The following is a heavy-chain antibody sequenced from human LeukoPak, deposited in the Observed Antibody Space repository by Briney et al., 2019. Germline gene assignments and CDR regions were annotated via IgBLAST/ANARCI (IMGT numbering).Heavy chain of an antibody. D-gene: IGHD3-10*01. CDR2: IRSKAYGGTT. CDR1: GFTFGDYA. Sequence: GGTLTLSCTASGFTFGDYAMSWFRQAPGQGLEWVGFIRSKAYGGTTEYAASVKGRFTISTDDSKSIAYLKMNSLKTEDTAVYYCTSQGMVRGVMELDYWGQGTLVTVSS. J-gene: IGHJ4*02. V-gene: IGHV3-49*03. CDR3: TSQGMVRGVMELDY.